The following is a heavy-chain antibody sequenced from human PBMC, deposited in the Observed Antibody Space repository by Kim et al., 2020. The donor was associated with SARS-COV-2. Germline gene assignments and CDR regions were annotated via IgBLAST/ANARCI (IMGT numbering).Heavy chain of an antibody. Sequence: ASVKVSCKASGYTFNNYGISWVRQAPGQGLEWMGWISAYSGNTNYAQKVQGRVTMTTDTSTSTAYMELESLRSDDTAVYYCARAGVTGADFDYWGQGTLVTVSS. CDR2: ISAYSGNT. CDR3: ARAGVTGADFDY. J-gene: IGHJ4*02. D-gene: IGHD1-20*01. V-gene: IGHV1-18*01. CDR1: GYTFNNYG.